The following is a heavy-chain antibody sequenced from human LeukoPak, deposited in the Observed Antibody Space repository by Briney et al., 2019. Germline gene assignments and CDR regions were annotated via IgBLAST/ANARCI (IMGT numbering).Heavy chain of an antibody. J-gene: IGHJ4*02. D-gene: IGHD3-22*01. CDR2: IYPGDSDT. Sequence: GESLQISFKGSGYRFTNYWIGWVRQMPGKGLEWMGIIYPGDSDTRYSPSFQGQVTISADKSISTAYLQWSSLKASDTAMYYCARNYYDSSGYYYVALGSFDYWGQGTLVTVSS. CDR1: GYRFTNYW. CDR3: ARNYYDSSGYYYVALGSFDY. V-gene: IGHV5-51*01.